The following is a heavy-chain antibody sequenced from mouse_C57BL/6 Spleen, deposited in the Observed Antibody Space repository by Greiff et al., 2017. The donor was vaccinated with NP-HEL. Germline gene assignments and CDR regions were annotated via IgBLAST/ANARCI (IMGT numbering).Heavy chain of an antibody. Sequence: QVQLQQPGAELVRPGSSVKLSCKASGYTFTSYWMHWVKQRPIQGLEWIGNIDPSDSETHYNQKFKDKATLTVDKSSSTAYMQLSSLTSEDSAVYYCARGNSNWAWFAYWGQGTLVTVSA. CDR2: IDPSDSET. CDR1: GYTFTSYW. V-gene: IGHV1-52*01. CDR3: ARGNSNWAWFAY. D-gene: IGHD2-5*01. J-gene: IGHJ3*01.